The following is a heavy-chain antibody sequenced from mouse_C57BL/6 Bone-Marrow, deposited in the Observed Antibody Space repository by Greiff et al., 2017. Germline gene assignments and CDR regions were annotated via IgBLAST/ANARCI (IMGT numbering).Heavy chain of an antibody. D-gene: IGHD2-4*01. CDR3: ARGYYDYDEGFAY. CDR1: GYTFTSYW. J-gene: IGHJ3*01. CDR2: IDPSDSYT. V-gene: IGHV1-69*01. Sequence: QVQLQQPGAELVMPGASVKLSCKASGYTFTSYWMHWVKQRPGQGLEWIGEIDPSDSYTNYNQKFKGKSTLTVDKSSSTASMQLSSLTSEDSAVYYCARGYYDYDEGFAYWGQGTLVTVSA.